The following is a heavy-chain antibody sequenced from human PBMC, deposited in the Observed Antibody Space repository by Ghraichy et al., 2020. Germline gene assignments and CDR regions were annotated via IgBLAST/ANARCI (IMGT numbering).Heavy chain of an antibody. J-gene: IGHJ4*02. V-gene: IGHV3-23*01. D-gene: IGHD4-23*01. CDR2: ISGSGGST. CDR1: GFTFSSYA. Sequence: GSLRLSCAASGFTFSSYAMSWVRQAPGKGLEWVSAISGSGGSTYYADSVKGRFTISRDNSKNTLYLQMNSLRAEDTAVYYCAKDPLTTVVRVYYFDYWGQGTLVTVSS. CDR3: AKDPLTTVVRVYYFDY.